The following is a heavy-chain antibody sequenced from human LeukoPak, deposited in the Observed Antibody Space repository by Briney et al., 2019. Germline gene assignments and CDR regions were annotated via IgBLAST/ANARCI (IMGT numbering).Heavy chain of an antibody. J-gene: IGHJ4*02. CDR3: TRGDFYVGARDS. V-gene: IGHV3-74*01. Sequence: PGGSLRLSCAASGFTFSSYWMHWVRQVPGKGLVWVSRINSDGISRSYADSVKGRFTISRDDAKNTLYLQMNSLRTEDTAVYYCTRGDFYVGARDSWGQGTLVTVSS. CDR2: INSDGISR. D-gene: IGHD1-26*01. CDR1: GFTFSSYW.